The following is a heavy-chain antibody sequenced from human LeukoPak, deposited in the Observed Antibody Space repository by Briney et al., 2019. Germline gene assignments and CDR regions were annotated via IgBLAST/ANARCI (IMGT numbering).Heavy chain of an antibody. CDR1: GFTFITYA. V-gene: IGHV3-30-3*01. D-gene: IGHD2-2*01. Sequence: PGGSLRLSCAASGFTFITYAMHWVRQAPGKGLEWVAIISYDGINEYYADSVKGRFTISRDNSKNTLYLQMNSLRAEDTAVYYCAKDGKLEYRRDWFDPWGQGTLVTVSS. CDR3: AKDGKLEYRRDWFDP. J-gene: IGHJ5*02. CDR2: ISYDGINE.